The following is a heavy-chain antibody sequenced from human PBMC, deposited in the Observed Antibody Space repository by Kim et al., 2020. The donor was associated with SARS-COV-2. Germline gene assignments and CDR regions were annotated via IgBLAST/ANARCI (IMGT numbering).Heavy chain of an antibody. V-gene: IGHV4-34*01. CDR3: ARGSPIRRPFIVVVPAAVGALFGP. CDR2: INHSGST. CDR1: GGSFSGYY. J-gene: IGHJ5*02. D-gene: IGHD2-2*01. Sequence: SETLSLTCAVYGGSFSGYYWSWIRQPPGKGLEWIGEINHSGSTNYNPSLKSRVTISVDTSKNQFSLKLSSVTAADTAVYYCARGSPIRRPFIVVVPAAVGALFGPWGQATLVTVSS.